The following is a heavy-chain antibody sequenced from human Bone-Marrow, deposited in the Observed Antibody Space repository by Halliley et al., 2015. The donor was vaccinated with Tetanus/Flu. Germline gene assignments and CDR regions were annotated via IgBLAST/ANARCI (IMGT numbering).Heavy chain of an antibody. J-gene: IGHJ4*02. CDR3: ARGGFTFGERVFDF. CDR1: GFTFEDYA. CDR2: ISGDGDVT. D-gene: IGHD3-16*01. Sequence: SLRLSCAASGFTFEDYAMHWVRQTPGKGLEWVSLISGDGDVTDYADPVKSRFSISRDNSKNSVYLRMNSLRPEDTALYFCARGGFTFGERVFDFWGQGTLVTFSS. V-gene: IGHV3-43D*04.